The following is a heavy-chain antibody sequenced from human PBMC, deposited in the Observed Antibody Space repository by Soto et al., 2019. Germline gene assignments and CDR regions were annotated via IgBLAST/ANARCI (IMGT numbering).Heavy chain of an antibody. V-gene: IGHV3-7*01. J-gene: IGHJ4*02. CDR3: ARDFYGGYTYGPGDY. D-gene: IGHD5-18*01. CDR1: GFMFSAYW. CDR2: IHGDGGKI. Sequence: GGSLRLSCAASGFMFSAYWMSWVRQAPGKGLEWVTNIHGDGGKIYYVDSVKGRFTISRDNAKRSLYLQMNSLRAEDTAVYYCARDFYGGYTYGPGDYWGQGALVTVSS.